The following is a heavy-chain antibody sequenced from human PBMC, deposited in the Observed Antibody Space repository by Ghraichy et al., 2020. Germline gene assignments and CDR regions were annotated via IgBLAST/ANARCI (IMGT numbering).Heavy chain of an antibody. CDR2: ISFDATNK. J-gene: IGHJ2*01. CDR1: GFTFSVNA. V-gene: IGHV3-30-3*01. D-gene: IGHD3-22*01. CDR3: ARDKRDYYDTSGSHVGVKIYVWYFDL. Sequence: GGSLRLSCAASGFTFSVNAFHWVRQAPGKGLEWVALISFDATNKYYADSVKGRFTISRDNSKNTLFLQMNSLRPEDTAVYYCARDKRDYYDTSGSHVGVKIYVWYFDLWGRGTLVTVSS.